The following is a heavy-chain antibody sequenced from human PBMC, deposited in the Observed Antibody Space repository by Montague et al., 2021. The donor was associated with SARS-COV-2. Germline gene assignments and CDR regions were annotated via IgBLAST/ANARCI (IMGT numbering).Heavy chain of an antibody. CDR1: GFSINSGFY. CDR3: ARRGYTGSDYFDY. J-gene: IGHJ4*02. CDR2: VYHSGYT. Sequence: SETLSLTCSVSGFSINSGFYWAWIRQSPGMGPEWIGTVYHSGYTXYNPSLKGRVTVSIDTSKNQFSLTVTSVTAADTAVYFCARRGYTGSDYFDYWGQGTLVTVSS. V-gene: IGHV4-38-2*01. D-gene: IGHD5-12*01.